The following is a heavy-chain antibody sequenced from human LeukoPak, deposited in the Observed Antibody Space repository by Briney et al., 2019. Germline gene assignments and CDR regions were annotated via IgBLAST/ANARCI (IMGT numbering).Heavy chain of an antibody. CDR3: ARKIGYYDPPDY. J-gene: IGHJ4*02. V-gene: IGHV3-69-1*01. Sequence: GGSLRLSCEASGFTFSDPYMSWIRQAPGKGLEWVSYISSSSTIYYADSVKGRFTISRDNAKNSLYLQMNSLRAEDTAVYYCARKIGYYDPPDYWGQGTLVTVSS. CDR2: ISSSSTI. D-gene: IGHD3-22*01. CDR1: GFTFSDPY.